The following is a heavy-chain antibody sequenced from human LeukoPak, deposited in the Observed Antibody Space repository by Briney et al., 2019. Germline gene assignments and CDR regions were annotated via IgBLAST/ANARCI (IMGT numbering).Heavy chain of an antibody. CDR2: IYYRGST. J-gene: IGHJ6*02. D-gene: IGHD1-26*01. CDR3: ARDSSLSGSYSSYYYGMDV. CDR1: GGSISSYY. Sequence: SETLSLTCTVSGGSISSYYWSWIRQPPGKGLEWIGYIYYRGSTNYNPSLKSRVTISVDTSKNQFPLKLSSVTAADTAVYYCARDSSLSGSYSSYYYGMDVWGQGTTVTVSS. V-gene: IGHV4-59*01.